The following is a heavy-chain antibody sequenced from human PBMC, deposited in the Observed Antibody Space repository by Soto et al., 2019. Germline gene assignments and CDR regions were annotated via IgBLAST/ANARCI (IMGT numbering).Heavy chain of an antibody. CDR1: GFTFSDYY. J-gene: IGHJ4*02. CDR3: ARAREPYFSLRPVDY. Sequence: QVQLVESGGGLVEPGGSLRLSCVASGFTFSDYYMSWIRQAPGKGLEYVSYISNSGTTRYYADSGTGRFTISRDNANNSLFLQLNSLRVEDTAMYYCARAREPYFSLRPVDYWGQGTQVTVSS. V-gene: IGHV3-11*01. CDR2: ISNSGTTR. D-gene: IGHD4-17*01.